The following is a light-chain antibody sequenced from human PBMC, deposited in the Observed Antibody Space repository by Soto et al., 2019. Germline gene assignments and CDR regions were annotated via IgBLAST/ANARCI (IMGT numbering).Light chain of an antibody. Sequence: DVVMTQSLLSLPVPLGQPASIAXRPSQGLLLSDGNTYLGWXHQRPGXSPRXXXAKXSDRASGGPDRLSGSGSGTDFTLKISGLEAEDVGVYYCMQATHGPITFGQGTRLEIK. V-gene: IGKV2-30*01. J-gene: IGKJ5*01. CDR1: QGLLLSDGNTY. CDR2: KXS. CDR3: MQATHGPIT.